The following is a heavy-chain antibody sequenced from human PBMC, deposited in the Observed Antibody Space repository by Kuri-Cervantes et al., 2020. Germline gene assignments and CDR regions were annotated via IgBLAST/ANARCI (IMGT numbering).Heavy chain of an antibody. CDR3: AKTYSSSFTYDAFDI. J-gene: IGHJ3*02. CDR2: IYHSGST. V-gene: IGHV4-30-2*01. Sequence: SETLSLTCAVSGGSISSGGYSWSWIRQPPGKGLEWIGYIYHSGSTYYNPSLKSRVTISVDRSKNQFSLKLSSVTAADTAVYYCAKTYSSSFTYDAFDIWGQGTMVTVSS. CDR1: GGSISSGGYS. D-gene: IGHD6-13*01.